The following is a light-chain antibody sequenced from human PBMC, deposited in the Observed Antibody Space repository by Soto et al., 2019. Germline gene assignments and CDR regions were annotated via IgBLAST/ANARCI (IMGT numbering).Light chain of an antibody. J-gene: IGKJ5*01. Sequence: DIVMTHCPGGLSVGVACRATSNCKSSQSVFFRSNNKNYVAWHQQKPGQPPKLLISWASTRESGVPDRFSGSGSGTDFTLTISRLQAEDVAVYYCQQYYSPPITFGQGTRLEIK. CDR2: WAS. CDR1: QSVFFRSNNKNY. V-gene: IGKV4-1*01. CDR3: QQYYSPPIT.